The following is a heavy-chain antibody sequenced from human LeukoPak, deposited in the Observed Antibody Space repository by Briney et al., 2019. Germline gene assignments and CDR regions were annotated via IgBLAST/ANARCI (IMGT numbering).Heavy chain of an antibody. CDR3: ARNGQVTHTDYFLYQFDS. CDR1: GFTFSRYG. J-gene: IGHJ4*02. Sequence: PGGSLRLSCAASGFTFSRYGMSWVRQAPGKGLEWVSLISGSGGRTYYADSVKGRFTISRDNSRNTLYLQMNSLRAEDTAVYYCARNGQVTHTDYFLYQFDSWGQGTLVTVSS. D-gene: IGHD2/OR15-2a*01. V-gene: IGHV3-23*01. CDR2: ISGSGGRT.